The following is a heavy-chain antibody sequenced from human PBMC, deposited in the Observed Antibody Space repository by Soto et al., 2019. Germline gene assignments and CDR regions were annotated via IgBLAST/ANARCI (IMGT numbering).Heavy chain of an antibody. CDR2: IYHSGTT. J-gene: IGHJ4*02. D-gene: IGHD3-22*01. Sequence: QLQLQESGSGLVKPSQTLSLTCAVSGGSISSGGYSWSWIRQPPGKGLEWIGYIYHSGTTYYNPSLKSRVTISIDTSKNQFSLKLSSVTAADTAMYYCASGHDSGDCWGQGTLVTVSS. CDR3: ASGHDSGDC. V-gene: IGHV4-30-2*01. CDR1: GGSISSGGYS.